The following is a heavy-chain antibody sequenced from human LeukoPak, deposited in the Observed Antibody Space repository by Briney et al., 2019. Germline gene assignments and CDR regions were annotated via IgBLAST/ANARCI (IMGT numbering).Heavy chain of an antibody. CDR1: GFTFSSYW. J-gene: IGHJ4*02. CDR3: VGPDSQFDC. D-gene: IGHD3-10*01. Sequence: PGGSLRLSCAASGFTFSSYWMSWVRQAPGKGLEWVSSITSSGSHIYYEDSVKGRFTISRDNAKNSLYLQMNNLRAEDTAVYYCVGPDSQFDCWGQGTLVTVSS. CDR2: ITSSGSHI. V-gene: IGHV3-21*01.